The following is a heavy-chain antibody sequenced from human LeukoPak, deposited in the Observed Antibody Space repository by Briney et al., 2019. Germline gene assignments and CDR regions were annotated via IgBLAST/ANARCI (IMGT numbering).Heavy chain of an antibody. J-gene: IGHJ4*02. CDR1: GGSFSGYY. CDR3: ARGRGSYCDY. CDR2: INHSGST. D-gene: IGHD3-10*01. Sequence: SQTLSLTCAVYGGSFSGYYCSWIRQPPGKGLEWIGEINHSGSTNYNPSLKSRVTISVDTSKNQFSLKLSSVTAADTAVYYCARGRGSYCDYWGQGTLVTVSS. V-gene: IGHV4-34*01.